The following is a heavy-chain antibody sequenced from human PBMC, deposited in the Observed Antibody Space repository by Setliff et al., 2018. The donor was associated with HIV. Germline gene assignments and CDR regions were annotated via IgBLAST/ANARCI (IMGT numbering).Heavy chain of an antibody. CDR1: GFTFSSYA. Sequence: PGGSLRLSCAASGFTFSSYAMSWVRQAPGKGLEWVSTISGSGDSTYYADSVKGRFTISRDNSKNTLYLQMNGLRAEDTAVYYCARDAGGAGEYFDYWGQGTLVTVSS. J-gene: IGHJ4*02. CDR2: ISGSGDST. V-gene: IGHV3-23*01. CDR3: ARDAGGAGEYFDY. D-gene: IGHD7-27*01.